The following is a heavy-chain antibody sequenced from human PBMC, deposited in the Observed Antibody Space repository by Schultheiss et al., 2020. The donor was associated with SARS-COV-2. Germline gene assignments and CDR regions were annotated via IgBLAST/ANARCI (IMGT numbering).Heavy chain of an antibody. CDR3: ARGYYYDSSGYIRDFDY. V-gene: IGHV3-23*01. CDR2: ISGSGGST. Sequence: GESLKISCAASGFTFSDYYMSWIRQAPGKGLEWVSAISGSGGSTYYADSVKGRFTISRDNSKNTLYLQMNSLRAEDTAVYYCARGYYYDSSGYIRDFDYWGQGTLVTVSS. D-gene: IGHD3-22*01. J-gene: IGHJ4*02. CDR1: GFTFSDYY.